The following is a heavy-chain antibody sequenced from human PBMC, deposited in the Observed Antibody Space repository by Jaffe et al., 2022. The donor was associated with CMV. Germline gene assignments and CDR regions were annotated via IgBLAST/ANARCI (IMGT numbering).Heavy chain of an antibody. CDR3: ARDSPLLNFDY. D-gene: IGHD1-26*01. Sequence: EVQLVESGGGLVQPGGSLRLSCAASGFTFSSYEMNWVRQAPGKGLEWVSYISSSGSTIYYADSVKGRFTISRDNAKNSLYLQMNSLRAEDTAVYYCARDSPLLNFDYWGQGTLVTVSS. CDR1: GFTFSSYE. V-gene: IGHV3-48*03. J-gene: IGHJ4*02. CDR2: ISSSGSTI.